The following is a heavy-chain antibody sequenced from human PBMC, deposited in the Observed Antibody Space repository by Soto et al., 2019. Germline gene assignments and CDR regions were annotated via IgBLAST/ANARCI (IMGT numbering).Heavy chain of an antibody. D-gene: IGHD2-2*01. Sequence: GGSLRLSCAASGFTVSSNYMSWVRQAPGKGLEWVSVIYSGGSTYYADSVKGRFTISRDNSKNTLYLQMNSLRAEDTAVYYCASKDYCSSTSCYLHYYYMDVWGKGTTVTVSS. CDR3: ASKDYCSSTSCYLHYYYMDV. CDR2: IYSGGST. J-gene: IGHJ6*03. V-gene: IGHV3-66*01. CDR1: GFTVSSNY.